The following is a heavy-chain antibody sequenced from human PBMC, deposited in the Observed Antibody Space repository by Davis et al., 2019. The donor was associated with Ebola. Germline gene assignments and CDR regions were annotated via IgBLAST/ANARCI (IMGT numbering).Heavy chain of an antibody. J-gene: IGHJ6*02. CDR1: GGSISSSSYY. D-gene: IGHD2-15*01. Sequence: SETLSLTCTVSGGSISSSSYYWGWIRQPPGKGLEWIGSIYYSGSTYYNPSLKSRVTISVDTSKNQFSLKLSSVTAADTAVYYCARALGGGYCSGGSCYSSLSDYYYYGMDVWGQGTTVTVSS. CDR3: ARALGGGYCSGGSCYSSLSDYYYYGMDV. V-gene: IGHV4-39*01. CDR2: IYYSGST.